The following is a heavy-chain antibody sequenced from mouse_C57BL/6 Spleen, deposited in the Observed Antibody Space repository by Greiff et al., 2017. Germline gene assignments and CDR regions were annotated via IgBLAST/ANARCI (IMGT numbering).Heavy chain of an antibody. CDR1: GYAFSSYW. CDR3: ARSTAPDWYFDV. Sequence: QVQLKESGAELVKPGASVKISCKASGYAFSSYWMNWVKQRPGKGLEWIGQIYPGDGDTNYNGKFKGKATLTADKSSSTAYMQLSSLTSEDSAVYFCARSTAPDWYFDVWGTGTTVTVSS. J-gene: IGHJ1*03. D-gene: IGHD1-2*01. CDR2: IYPGDGDT. V-gene: IGHV1-80*01.